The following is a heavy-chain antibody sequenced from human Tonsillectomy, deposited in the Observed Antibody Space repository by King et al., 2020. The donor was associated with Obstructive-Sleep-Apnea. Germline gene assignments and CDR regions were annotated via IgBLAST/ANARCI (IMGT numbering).Heavy chain of an antibody. J-gene: IGHJ3*02. CDR2: IDNSGSII. CDR1: GFTFNTYS. V-gene: IGHV3-48*04. D-gene: IGHD3-22*01. Sequence: VQLVESGGGLVQPGGSLRLSCAASGFTFNTYSMNWVRQAPGKGLEWVLYIDNSGSIIHYADSVKGRFTISRYNSKNSLYLQMNSLRAEDTAVYYCARGRDMIIVVNAFDIWGQGTMVTVSS. CDR3: ARGRDMIIVVNAFDI.